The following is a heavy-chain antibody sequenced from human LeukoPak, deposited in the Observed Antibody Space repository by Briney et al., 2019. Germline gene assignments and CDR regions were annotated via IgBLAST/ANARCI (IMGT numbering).Heavy chain of an antibody. D-gene: IGHD6-19*01. CDR2: ISYDGSNK. CDR3: AKSGGWGLFDY. Sequence: GGSLRLSCAASGFTFSSCGMHWVRQAPGKGLEWVAVISYDGSNKYYADSVKGRFTISRDNSKNTLYLQMNSLRAEDTAVYYCAKSGGWGLFDYWGQETLVTVSS. J-gene: IGHJ4*02. CDR1: GFTFSSCG. V-gene: IGHV3-30*18.